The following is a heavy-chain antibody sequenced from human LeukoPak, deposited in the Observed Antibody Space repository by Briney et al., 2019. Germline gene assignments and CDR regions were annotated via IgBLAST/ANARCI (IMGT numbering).Heavy chain of an antibody. CDR1: GGSFSGYY. D-gene: IGHD3-10*01. CDR3: ARSKAYYGSGSYYTGYYYYMDV. CDR2: INHSGST. V-gene: IGHV4-34*01. Sequence: SETLSLTCAVYGGSFSGYYWSWIRQPPGKGLEWIGEINHSGSTNYNPSLKSRVTISVDTSKNQFSLKLSSVTAADTAVYYCARSKAYYGSGSYYTGYYYYMDVWGKGTTVTISS. J-gene: IGHJ6*03.